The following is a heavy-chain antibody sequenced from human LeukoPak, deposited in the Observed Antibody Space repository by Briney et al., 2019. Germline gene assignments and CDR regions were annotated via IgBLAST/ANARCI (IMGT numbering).Heavy chain of an antibody. J-gene: IGHJ3*02. Sequence: GGSLRLSCAASGFTFSSYAMSRVRQAPGKGLEWVSAISGSGGSTYYADSVKGRFTISRDNSKNTLYLQMNGLRAEDTAVYYCAKPTRILYWNYAFDIWGQGTMVTVSS. D-gene: IGHD2-8*02. CDR2: ISGSGGST. CDR1: GFTFSSYA. V-gene: IGHV3-23*01. CDR3: AKPTRILYWNYAFDI.